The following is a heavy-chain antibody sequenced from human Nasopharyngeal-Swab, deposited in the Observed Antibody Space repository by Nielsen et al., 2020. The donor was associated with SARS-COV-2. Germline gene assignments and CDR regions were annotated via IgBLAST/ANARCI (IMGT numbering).Heavy chain of an antibody. J-gene: IGHJ4*02. Sequence: SVKVSCKASGGTFSSSAITWVRQAPGQGLEWMGGIIPMFGTADYAQKFQGRVTITADRSTSTAYMEMNSLRSEDTAVYYCAFVSYDSSGYYYSYWGQGTLVTVSS. CDR1: GGTFSSSA. CDR2: IIPMFGTA. V-gene: IGHV1-69*06. D-gene: IGHD3-22*01. CDR3: AFVSYDSSGYYYSY.